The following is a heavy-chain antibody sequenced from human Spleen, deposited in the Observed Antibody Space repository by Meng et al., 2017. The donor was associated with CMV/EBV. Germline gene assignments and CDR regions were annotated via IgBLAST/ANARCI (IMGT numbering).Heavy chain of an antibody. D-gene: IGHD6-6*01. CDR2: IKQDGSEK. J-gene: IGHJ6*02. CDR1: GFTFSSYW. CDR3: ARDSSSSPYYYYGMDV. V-gene: IGHV3-7*01. Sequence: GESLKISCAASGFTFSSYWMSWVRQAPGKGLEWVANIKQDGSEKYYVDSVKGRFTISRDNAKNSLYLQMNSLRAEDTAVYYCARDSSSSPYYYYGMDVWGQGTTVTVSS.